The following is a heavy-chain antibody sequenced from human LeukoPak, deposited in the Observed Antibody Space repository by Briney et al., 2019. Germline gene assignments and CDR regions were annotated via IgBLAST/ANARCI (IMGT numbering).Heavy chain of an antibody. V-gene: IGHV4-4*07. J-gene: IGHJ4*02. CDR3: ASERLAAAGMPFDS. D-gene: IGHD6-13*01. CDR2: IYTSGST. CDR1: GGSISSYD. Sequence: SETLSLTCTVSGGSISSYDWNWIRQPAGKGLEWIGRIYTSGSTNYNPSLKSRVTISLDKSKNQFSLKLSSVTAADTAVYYCASERLAAAGMPFDSWGQGTLVTLSS.